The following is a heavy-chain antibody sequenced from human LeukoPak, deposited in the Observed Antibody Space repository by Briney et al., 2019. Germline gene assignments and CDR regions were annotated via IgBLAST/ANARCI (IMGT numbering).Heavy chain of an antibody. CDR1: GFTFSGYS. CDR2: ISSPSSTI. D-gene: IGHD2-21*01. J-gene: IGHJ2*01. V-gene: IGHV3-48*04. CDR3: ARAYLLPSIPYWYFDL. Sequence: GSLRLSCAASGFTFSGYSMNWVRQAPGKGLEWLSYISSPSSTIYYADSVRGRFTISRDNAKNSLNLQMNSLRAEDAAIYYCARAYLLPSIPYWYFDLWGRGTLVTVSS.